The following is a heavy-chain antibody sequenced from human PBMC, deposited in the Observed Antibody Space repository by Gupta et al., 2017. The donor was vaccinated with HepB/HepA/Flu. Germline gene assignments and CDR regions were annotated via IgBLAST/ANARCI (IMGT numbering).Heavy chain of an antibody. CDR3: ARVPSNYCSSTSCHYYYYYMDV. D-gene: IGHD2-2*01. Sequence: QVQLQQWGAGLLKPSETLSLTCAVYGGSFSGYYWSWIRQPPGKGLEWIGEINHSGSTNYNPSLKSRVTISVDTSKNQFSLKLSSVTAADTAVYYCARVPSNYCSSTSCHYYYYYMDVWGKGTTVTVSS. CDR1: GGSFSGYY. CDR2: INHSGST. V-gene: IGHV4-34*01. J-gene: IGHJ6*03.